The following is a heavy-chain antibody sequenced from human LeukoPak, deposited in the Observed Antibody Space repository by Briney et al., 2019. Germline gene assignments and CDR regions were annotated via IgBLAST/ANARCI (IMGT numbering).Heavy chain of an antibody. CDR3: ARHGNCSGGSCHKYYFDY. Sequence: GESLKISCQGSGYSFTSYWIGWVRQMPGKGLEWMGIIYPGDSDTRYSASFQGQVTISADQSISTAYLQWSSLKASDTAMYDCARHGNCSGGSCHKYYFDYWGQGTLVTVSS. D-gene: IGHD2-15*01. V-gene: IGHV5-51*01. CDR2: IYPGDSDT. CDR1: GYSFTSYW. J-gene: IGHJ4*02.